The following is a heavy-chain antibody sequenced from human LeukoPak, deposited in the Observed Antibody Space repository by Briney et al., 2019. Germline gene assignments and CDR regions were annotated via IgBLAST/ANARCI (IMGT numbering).Heavy chain of an antibody. CDR3: AREEGYYDSSGYPLDY. CDR2: ISAYNGNT. D-gene: IGHD3-22*01. Sequence: ASVKVSCKASGYTFTSYGISWVRQAPGQGLEWMGWISAYNGNTNYAQKLQGRVTMTTDTSTSTAYMELRSLRSDDTAVYYCAREEGYYDSSGYPLDYWGQGTLVTVSS. CDR1: GYTFTSYG. J-gene: IGHJ4*02. V-gene: IGHV1-18*01.